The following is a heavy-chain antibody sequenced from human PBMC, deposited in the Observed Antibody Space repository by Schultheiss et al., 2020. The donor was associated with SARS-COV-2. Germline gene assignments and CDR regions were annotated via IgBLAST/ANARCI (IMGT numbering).Heavy chain of an antibody. Sequence: GGSLRLSCAASGFTFSSYGMHWVRQAPGKGLEWVAVIWYDGSNKYYADSVKGRFTISRDNSKNTLYLQMNSLRAEDTAVYYCARGVVVPVHYYYYYMDVWGKGTTVTVSS. CDR1: GFTFSSYG. D-gene: IGHD2-2*01. J-gene: IGHJ6*03. CDR2: IWYDGSNK. CDR3: ARGVVVPVHYYYYYMDV. V-gene: IGHV3-33*01.